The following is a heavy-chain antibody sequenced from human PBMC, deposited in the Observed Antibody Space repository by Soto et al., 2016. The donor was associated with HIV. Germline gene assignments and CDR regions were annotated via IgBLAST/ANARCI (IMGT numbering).Heavy chain of an antibody. V-gene: IGHV1-18*01. CDR1: GYTFTSYG. D-gene: IGHD1-26*01. J-gene: IGHJ6*03. CDR3: AREWNSGSYHYMDV. Sequence: QLVQSGADVMKPGASVKVSCKASGYTFTSYGISWVRQAPGQGLEWMGWISAYNGNTNYAQKLQGRVTMTTDTSTSTAYMELRSLGSDDTAVYYCAREWNSGSYHYMDVWGKGTTVTVSS. CDR2: ISAYNGNT.